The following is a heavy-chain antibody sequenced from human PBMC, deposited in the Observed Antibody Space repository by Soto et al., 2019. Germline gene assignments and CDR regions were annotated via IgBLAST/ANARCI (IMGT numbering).Heavy chain of an antibody. V-gene: IGHV3-23*01. Sequence: GGSLRLSCAASGFTFSSYAMSWIRQAPGKWLEWVSAISGSGGSTYYADSVKGRFTISRDNSKNTLYLQMNSLRAEDTAVYYCANTGTSGYLYYYYYGMDVWGQGXTVTVYS. CDR2: ISGSGGST. CDR3: ANTGTSGYLYYYYYGMDV. J-gene: IGHJ6*02. CDR1: GFTFSSYA. D-gene: IGHD3-22*01.